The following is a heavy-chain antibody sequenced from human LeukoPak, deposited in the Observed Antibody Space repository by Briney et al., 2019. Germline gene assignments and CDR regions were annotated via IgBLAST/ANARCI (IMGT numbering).Heavy chain of an antibody. CDR1: GFTFSDYY. V-gene: IGHV3-11*04. CDR2: ISFSGSTI. J-gene: IGHJ4*02. Sequence: PGGSLRLSCAASGFTFSDYYLSWIRQAPGKGLEWVSYISFSGSTIFYADSVKGRFTISRDNAKNSLYLQMNSLRAEDTAVYYCARQRGDILTGYYMPRGFDYWGQGTLVTVSS. CDR3: ARQRGDILTGYYMPRGFDY. D-gene: IGHD3-9*01.